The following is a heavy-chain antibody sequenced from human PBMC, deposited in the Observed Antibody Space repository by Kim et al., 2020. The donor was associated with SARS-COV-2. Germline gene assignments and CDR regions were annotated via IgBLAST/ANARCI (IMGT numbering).Heavy chain of an antibody. CDR3: ARDPYDSSGYGAFDY. CDR1: GFVFSKSW. Sequence: GGSLRLSCVGSGFVFSKSWMNWVRQVPGKGLEWVANIKEDGRDTYYVDSVKGRFTISRDNAKSSVYLQMNSLRAEDTAVYYCARDPYDSSGYGAFDYWGQGTLVTVAS. V-gene: IGHV3-7*01. J-gene: IGHJ4*02. CDR2: IKEDGRDT. D-gene: IGHD3-22*01.